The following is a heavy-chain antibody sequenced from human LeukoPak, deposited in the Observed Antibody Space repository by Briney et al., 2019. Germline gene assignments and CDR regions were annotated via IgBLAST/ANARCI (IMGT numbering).Heavy chain of an antibody. Sequence: PGGSLRLSCAASGFTFSSYAMSWVRQAPGKGLEWVSAISGSGGSTYLADSVKGRFTISRDNSKSTLYLQMNSLRAEDTAVYYCAKDVSPYGGEWDYFDYWGQGTLVTVSS. J-gene: IGHJ4*02. D-gene: IGHD4-23*01. CDR2: ISGSGGST. CDR1: GFTFSSYA. V-gene: IGHV3-23*01. CDR3: AKDVSPYGGEWDYFDY.